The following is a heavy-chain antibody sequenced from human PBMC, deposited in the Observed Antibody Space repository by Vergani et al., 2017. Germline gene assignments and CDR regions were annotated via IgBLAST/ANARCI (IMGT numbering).Heavy chain of an antibody. CDR3: AKGRWELLSPFDY. J-gene: IGHJ4*02. CDR1: GFTFSSYA. Sequence: VQLVESGGGVVQPGRSLRLSCAASGFTFSSYAMSWVRQAPGKGLEWVSAISGSGGSTYYADSVKGRFTISRDNSKNTLYLQMNSLRAEDTAVYYCAKGRWELLSPFDYWGQGTLVTVSS. D-gene: IGHD1-26*01. V-gene: IGHV3-23*04. CDR2: ISGSGGST.